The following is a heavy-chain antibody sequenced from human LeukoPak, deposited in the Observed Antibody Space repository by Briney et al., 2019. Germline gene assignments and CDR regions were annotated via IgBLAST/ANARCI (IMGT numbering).Heavy chain of an antibody. V-gene: IGHV3-23*01. CDR2: ISGRGDST. CDR1: RFTFSSYA. J-gene: IGHJ4*02. D-gene: IGHD6-6*01. Sequence: GGSLRLSCAASRFTFSSYAMSWVRQAPGKGLEWVSTISGRGDSTYYADSVKGRFTISRDNSRNTLYLQMNTLRAEDTAVYYCVRGLDYFDYWGQGTLVTVSS. CDR3: VRGLDYFDY.